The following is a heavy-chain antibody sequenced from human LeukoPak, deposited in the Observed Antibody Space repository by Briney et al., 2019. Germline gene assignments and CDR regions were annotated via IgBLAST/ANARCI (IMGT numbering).Heavy chain of an antibody. D-gene: IGHD3-3*01. CDR2: ISYDGSNK. CDR1: GFTFSSYA. J-gene: IGHJ6*04. V-gene: IGHV3-30*04. Sequence: GGSLRLSCAASGFTFSSYAMHWVRQAPGKGLEWVAVISYDGSNKYYADSVKGRFTISRDNSKNTLYLQMNSLRAEDTAVYYCARGSGFYGMDVWGKGTTVTASS. CDR3: ARGSGFYGMDV.